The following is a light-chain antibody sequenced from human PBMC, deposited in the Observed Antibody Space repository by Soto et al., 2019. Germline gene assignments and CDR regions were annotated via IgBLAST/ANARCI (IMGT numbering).Light chain of an antibody. CDR1: QDIRNW. CDR3: QQAHSVPLT. V-gene: IGKV1-12*01. Sequence: DIQMTQSPSSVSASVGDRVTITCRASQDIRNWLAWYQQKPGKAPKLLIYTASILQSGVPSRFSGRGSGTDFTLTISSLQPEDFATYYCQQAHSVPLTFGGGTKVEMK. CDR2: TAS. J-gene: IGKJ4*01.